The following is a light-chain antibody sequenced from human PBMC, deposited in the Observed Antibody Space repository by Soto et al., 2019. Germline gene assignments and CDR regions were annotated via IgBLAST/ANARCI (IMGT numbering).Light chain of an antibody. V-gene: IGKV1-5*01. CDR2: DAS. CDR1: HSIGSW. CDR3: HQYNNWPPNT. J-gene: IGKJ5*01. Sequence: DTEMTKPPSPLSASVGDRVTITCRASHSIGSWLAWYQQKPGKAPTLLIYDASSLQSGVPSRFSGSGTGTDFTLTISSLQSEDFGVYYCHQYNNWPPNTFGQGTRLEI.